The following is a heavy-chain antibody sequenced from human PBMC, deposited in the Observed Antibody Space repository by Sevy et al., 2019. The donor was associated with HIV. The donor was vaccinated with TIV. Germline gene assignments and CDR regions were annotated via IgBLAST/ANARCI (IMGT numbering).Heavy chain of an antibody. CDR2: INGRGGST. D-gene: IGHD6-13*01. J-gene: IGHJ5*02. CDR3: ARPRPRIAAAASAFYDT. Sequence: GGSLRLSCVVSGYSFSSYAISWVRQAPGKGLEWVSTINGRGGSTYYADSVKGRFTISRDNPKNTLFLQMINLRVDDTAIYYCARPRPRIAAAASAFYDTWGQGTLVTVSS. V-gene: IGHV3-23*01. CDR1: GYSFSSYA.